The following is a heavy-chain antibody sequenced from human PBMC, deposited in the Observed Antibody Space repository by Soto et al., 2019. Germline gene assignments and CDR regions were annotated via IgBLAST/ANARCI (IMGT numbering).Heavy chain of an antibody. V-gene: IGHV3-21*01. Sequence: GGSLRLSCAASGFTFSSYSMNWVRQAPGKGLEWVSSISSSSSYIYYADSVKGRFTISRDNAKNSLYLQMNSLRAEDTAVYYCARYYDSRGYYYGMDVWGQGTTVTVSS. D-gene: IGHD3-22*01. J-gene: IGHJ6*02. CDR1: GFTFSSYS. CDR3: ARYYDSRGYYYGMDV. CDR2: ISSSSSYI.